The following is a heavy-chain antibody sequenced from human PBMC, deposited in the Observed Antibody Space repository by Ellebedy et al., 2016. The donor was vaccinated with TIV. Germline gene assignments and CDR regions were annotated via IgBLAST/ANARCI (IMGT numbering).Heavy chain of an antibody. J-gene: IGHJ3*02. CDR1: GGTFNTFV. D-gene: IGHD5/OR15-5a*01. Sequence: SVKVSCXASGGTFNTFVFSWVRQAPGQGLEWMGRIIPLLDVPNYAQKFEGRVTITADKSTSTAYMDLSSLTSDDTAIYYCARLDRYDAFDIWGQGTMVTVSS. V-gene: IGHV1-69*04. CDR3: ARLDRYDAFDI. CDR2: IIPLLDVP.